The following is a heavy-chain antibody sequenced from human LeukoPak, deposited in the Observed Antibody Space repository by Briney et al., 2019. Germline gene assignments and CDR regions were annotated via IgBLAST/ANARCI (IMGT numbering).Heavy chain of an antibody. CDR3: AKSANLVGTIYYYYMDV. Sequence: PGGSLRLSCAASGFIFSTYPMIWVRQAPGKGLEWVSGISGSGGSTYYADSVKGRFTISRDNSKNTLYLQMNSLRAEDTAVYFCAKSANLVGTIYYYYMDVWGKGTTVTVSS. V-gene: IGHV3-23*01. D-gene: IGHD1-26*01. CDR1: GFIFSTYP. J-gene: IGHJ6*03. CDR2: ISGSGGST.